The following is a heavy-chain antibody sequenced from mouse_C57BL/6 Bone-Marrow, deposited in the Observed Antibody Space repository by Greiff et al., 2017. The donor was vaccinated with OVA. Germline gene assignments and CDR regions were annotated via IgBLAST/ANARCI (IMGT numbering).Heavy chain of an antibody. V-gene: IGHV1-69*01. Sequence: QVQLQQPGAELVMPGASVKLSCKASGYTFTSYWMHWVKQRPGQGLEWIGEIDPSDSYTNYNQQFKGQSTLPVDTYSITAYIHLSSLTSEDSAVYYCARTGLYWYCDVWGTGTTGTVAS. CDR3: ARTGLYWYCDV. J-gene: IGHJ1*03. D-gene: IGHD4-1*01. CDR1: GYTFTSYW. CDR2: IDPSDSYT.